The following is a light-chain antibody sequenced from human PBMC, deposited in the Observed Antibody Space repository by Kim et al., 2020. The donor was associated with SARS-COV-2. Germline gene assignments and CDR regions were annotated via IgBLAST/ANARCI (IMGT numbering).Light chain of an antibody. CDR1: QSVSNN. CDR2: GAS. Sequence: EIVMTQSPATLSVSPGEGVTLSCRADQSVSNNLAWYQQQPGQAPRLLIHGASTRAAGIPARFSGSGSGTEFTLTISSLQSDDSAVYYCQQYNDWPLTTFGGGTKVDIK. CDR3: QQYNDWPLTT. J-gene: IGKJ4*01. V-gene: IGKV3-15*01.